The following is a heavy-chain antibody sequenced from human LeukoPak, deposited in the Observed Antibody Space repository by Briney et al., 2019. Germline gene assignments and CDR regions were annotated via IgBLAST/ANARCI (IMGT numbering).Heavy chain of an antibody. CDR2: ISYDGSNK. D-gene: IGHD6-13*01. J-gene: IGHJ4*02. V-gene: IGHV3-30-3*01. CDR3: AKVTGQQDYFDY. Sequence: GRSLRLSCAASGFTFSSYAMHWVRQAPGKGLEWVAVISYDGSNKYYADSVKGRFTISRDNSKNTLYLQMNSLRAEDTAVYYCAKVTGQQDYFDYWGQGTLVTVSS. CDR1: GFTFSSYA.